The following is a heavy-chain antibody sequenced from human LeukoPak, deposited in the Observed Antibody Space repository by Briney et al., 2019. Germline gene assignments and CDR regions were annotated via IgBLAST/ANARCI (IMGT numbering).Heavy chain of an antibody. CDR1: GGSISSGGYF. Sequence: SETLSLTCTVSGGSISSGGYFWSWIRQHPGKGLEWIGYISYNGNTYYNPSLKSPITISRDTSKNQFSLTLTSVTAADTAVYYCATSHSSSPNLSNWFDPWGQGTLVTVSS. V-gene: IGHV4-31*01. D-gene: IGHD2-2*01. CDR2: ISYNGNT. CDR3: ATSHSSSPNLSNWFDP. J-gene: IGHJ5*02.